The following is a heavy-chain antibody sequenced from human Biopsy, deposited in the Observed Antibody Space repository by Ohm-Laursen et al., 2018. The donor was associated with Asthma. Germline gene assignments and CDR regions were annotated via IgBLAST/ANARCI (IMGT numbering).Heavy chain of an antibody. D-gene: IGHD3-3*01. CDR1: GFIFGDYC. V-gene: IGHV3-7*01. CDR3: ARTFHFWSPYHAEHYQL. J-gene: IGHJ1*01. CDR2: INHDGSEK. Sequence: SLRLSCAAFGFIFGDYCMSWVRQVPGQGLEWVANINHDGSEKNHVDSLKGRFTISRDNAKSLLFLQMNSLRAEDTAVYYCARTFHFWSPYHAEHYQLWGQGTLVTVSS.